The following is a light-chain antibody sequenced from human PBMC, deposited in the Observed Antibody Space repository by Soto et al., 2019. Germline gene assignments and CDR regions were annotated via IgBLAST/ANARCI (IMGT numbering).Light chain of an antibody. CDR3: GTWASSLSVVV. CDR2: DNN. CDR1: SSNIGNNY. V-gene: IGLV1-51*01. J-gene: IGLJ2*01. Sequence: QSVLTQPPSVSAAPGQKVTISCSGSSSNIGNNYVSWYQQLPGTAPKLLIYDNNKRPSGIPDRFSGSKSGTSATLGITGLQAGDEADCYCGTWASSLSVVVFGGGTKLTVL.